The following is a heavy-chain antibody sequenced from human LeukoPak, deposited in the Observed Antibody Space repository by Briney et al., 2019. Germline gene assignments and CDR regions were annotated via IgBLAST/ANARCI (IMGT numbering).Heavy chain of an antibody. CDR2: VSFGSSYI. CDR3: ARASTEYAVADGFDT. J-gene: IGHJ5*02. Sequence: GGSLRLSCAASGFTFKDYTMNWVRQSPGKGLQWVSYVSFGSSYISYADSLKGRFTISRDDAKSSVYLEMTSLRTDDTAVYYCARASTEYAVADGFDTWGPGTLVTVSS. CDR1: GFTFKDYT. V-gene: IGHV3-21*06. D-gene: IGHD4-17*01.